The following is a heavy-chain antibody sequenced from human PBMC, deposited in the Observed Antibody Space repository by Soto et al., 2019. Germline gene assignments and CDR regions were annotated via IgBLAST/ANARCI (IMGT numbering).Heavy chain of an antibody. V-gene: IGHV3-30-3*01. D-gene: IGHD1-26*01. CDR1: GFTVSAYT. Sequence: QVQLVESGGGVVQPGRSLRLSCAASGFTVSAYTMHWVRQAPGKGLEWVAVISSDGSHKYYADSLKGRFTISRDNSTKTQYLQMNSLRAEDTAVYYCARWEQPLFDYWGQGTLVTVSS. J-gene: IGHJ4*02. CDR3: ARWEQPLFDY. CDR2: ISSDGSHK.